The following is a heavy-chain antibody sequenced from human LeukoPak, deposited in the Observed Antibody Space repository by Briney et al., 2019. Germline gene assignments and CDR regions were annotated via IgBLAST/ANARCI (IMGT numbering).Heavy chain of an antibody. D-gene: IGHD4-17*01. V-gene: IGHV3-23*01. CDR2: ISGSGGST. CDR1: GFTFSSYA. J-gene: IGHJ5*02. CDR3: ARDLDYGDYFPTP. Sequence: PGGSLRPSCAASGFTFSSYAMSWVRQAPGKGLEWVSAISGSGGSTYYADSVKGRFTISRDNSKNTLYLQMNSLRAEDTAVYYCARDLDYGDYFPTPWGQGTLVTVSS.